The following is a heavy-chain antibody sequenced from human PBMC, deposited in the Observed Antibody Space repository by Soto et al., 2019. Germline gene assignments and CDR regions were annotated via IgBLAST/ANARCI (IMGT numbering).Heavy chain of an antibody. D-gene: IGHD6-13*01. J-gene: IGHJ5*02. Sequence: LSLTCTVSGGSISSYYWSWIRQPPGKGLEWIGYIYYSGSTNYNPSLKSRVTISVDTSKNQFSLKLSSVTAADTAVYYCARGSSSWYNWFDPWGQGTLVTVSS. CDR2: IYYSGST. CDR1: GGSISSYY. CDR3: ARGSSSWYNWFDP. V-gene: IGHV4-59*01.